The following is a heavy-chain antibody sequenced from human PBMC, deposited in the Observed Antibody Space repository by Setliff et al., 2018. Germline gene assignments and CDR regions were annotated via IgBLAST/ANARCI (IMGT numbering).Heavy chain of an antibody. D-gene: IGHD3-10*01. CDR1: GASITSGGFY. J-gene: IGHJ6*03. CDR3: AKVPITKVYFYMDV. Sequence: PSETLSLTCSVSGASITSGGFYRTWIRQPAGKGLEWIGHISPSGSTTYNPSVKSRVTISLDTSKNHFSLRLSSVTAADTAVYYCAKVPITKVYFYMDVWGKGTTVTVSS. V-gene: IGHV4-61*09. CDR2: ISPSGST.